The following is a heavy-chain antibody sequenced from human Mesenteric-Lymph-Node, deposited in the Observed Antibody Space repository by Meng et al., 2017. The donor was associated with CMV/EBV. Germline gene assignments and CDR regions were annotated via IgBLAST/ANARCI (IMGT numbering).Heavy chain of an antibody. Sequence: ESLKVSCAASGFTFSDYYMSWIRQPPGKGLEWIGYIYYSGSTNYNPSLKSRVTISVDTSKNQFSLKLSSVTAADTAVYYCARDDGSSWYGDAFDIWGQGTMVTVSS. D-gene: IGHD6-13*01. CDR2: IYYSGST. J-gene: IGHJ3*02. CDR1: GFTFSDYY. CDR3: ARDDGSSWYGDAFDI. V-gene: IGHV4-59*01.